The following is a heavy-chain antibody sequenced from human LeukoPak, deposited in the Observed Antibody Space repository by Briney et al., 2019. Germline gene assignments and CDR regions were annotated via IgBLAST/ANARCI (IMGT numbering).Heavy chain of an antibody. CDR2: IYYSGST. CDR1: GGSISSYY. J-gene: IGHJ4*02. Sequence: SETLSLTCTVSGGSISSYYWSWIRQPPGKGLEWIGYIYYSGSTNYKPSLKSRVTISVDTSKNQFSLKLSSVTAADTAVYYCARDAEIYCGGDCYLFDYWGQGTLVTVSS. CDR3: ARDAEIYCGGDCYLFDY. V-gene: IGHV4-59*12. D-gene: IGHD2-21*02.